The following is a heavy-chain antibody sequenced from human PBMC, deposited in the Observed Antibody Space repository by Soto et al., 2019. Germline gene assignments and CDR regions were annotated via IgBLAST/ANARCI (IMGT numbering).Heavy chain of an antibody. J-gene: IGHJ6*02. Sequence: QVQLVQSGAEVKKPGSAVNVSCKASGGTFNSYAVSWVRQAPGQGLEWMGGIIPLFGAPRYAQKFQGRVTITADKGTSTVYMEVNSLRSDDTAVFYCARARSNYAYNYALDVWGQGTTVIVSS. CDR3: ARARSNYAYNYALDV. D-gene: IGHD4-4*01. CDR2: IIPLFGAP. CDR1: GGTFNSYA. V-gene: IGHV1-69*06.